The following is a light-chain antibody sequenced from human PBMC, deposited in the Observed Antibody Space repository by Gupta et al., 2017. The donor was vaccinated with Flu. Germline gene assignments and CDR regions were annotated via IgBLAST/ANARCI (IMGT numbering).Light chain of an antibody. J-gene: IGKJ1*01. CDR2: LVY. CDR1: QSLVYSDGNTL. CDR3: MQGARWPWA. V-gene: IGKV2-30*01. Sequence: VVITPSPLSLPVALGQPASIPGRSSQSLVYSDGNTLLHWFQQRPGQSPRRLIYLVYHRDAGVADRISGGGSGTDFTLKSSRVEAEDVGVYFCMQGARWPWAFGQGTKVEIK.